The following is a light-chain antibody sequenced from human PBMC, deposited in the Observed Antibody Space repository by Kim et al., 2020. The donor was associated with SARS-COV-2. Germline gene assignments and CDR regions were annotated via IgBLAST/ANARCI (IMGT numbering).Light chain of an antibody. CDR3: SAWDDSLNGVI. CDR1: TSNIGTNA. Sequence: GQGVTISVSGSTSNIGTNAVNWYQQRPGTAPKLLIYSNDHRPSGVPDRFSGSKSGTSASLAISGLQSEDEADYYCSAWDDSLNGVIFGGGTQLTVL. CDR2: SND. V-gene: IGLV1-44*01. J-gene: IGLJ2*01.